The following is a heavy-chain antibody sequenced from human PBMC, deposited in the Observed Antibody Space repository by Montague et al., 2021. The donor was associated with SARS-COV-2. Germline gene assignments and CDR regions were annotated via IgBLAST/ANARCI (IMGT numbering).Heavy chain of an antibody. D-gene: IGHD6-6*01. CDR1: GGSISSYY. CDR2: INHSGST. J-gene: IGHJ6*02. Sequence: SETLSLTCTVSGGSISSYYWSWTRQPPGKGLEWIGEINHSGSTNYNPSLNSRVTISVDTYKNQFSLKLSSVTAADTAVYYCARSGWEQLVRNRYYYYYGMDVWGQGTTVTVSS. V-gene: IGHV4-34*01. CDR3: ARSGWEQLVRNRYYYYYGMDV.